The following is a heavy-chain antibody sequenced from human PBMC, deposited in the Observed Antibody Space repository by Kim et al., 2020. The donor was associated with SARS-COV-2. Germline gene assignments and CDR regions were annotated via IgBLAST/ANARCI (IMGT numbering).Heavy chain of an antibody. D-gene: IGHD5-18*01. CDR2: INHSGST. CDR1: GGSFSGYY. CDR3: ARGVDTAMGTFDY. V-gene: IGHV4-34*01. J-gene: IGHJ4*02. Sequence: SETLSLTCAVYGGSFSGYYWSWIRQPPGKGLEWIGEINHSGSTNYNPSLKSRVTISVDTSENQFSLKLSSVTAADTAVYYCARGVDTAMGTFDYWGQGTL.